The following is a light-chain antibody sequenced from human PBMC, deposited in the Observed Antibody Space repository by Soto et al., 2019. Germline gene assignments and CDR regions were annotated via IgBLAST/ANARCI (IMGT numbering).Light chain of an antibody. V-gene: IGLV2-14*02. CDR3: SSYTTSSTRV. CDR1: SGDVGTYNS. CDR2: DVN. J-gene: IGLJ1*01. Sequence: QSALTQPRSVSGSPGQSVTISCTGTSGDVGTYNSVSWYQQHPGKAPKLMIYDVNKRPSGVSNRFSGSKSGNTASLTISGLQAEDEADYYCSSYTTSSTRVFGTGTKLTVL.